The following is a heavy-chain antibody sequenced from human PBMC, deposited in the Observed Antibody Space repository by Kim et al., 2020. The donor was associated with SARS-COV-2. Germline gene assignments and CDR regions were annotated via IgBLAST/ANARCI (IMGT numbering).Heavy chain of an antibody. CDR1: GFTFSSYW. CDR2: INSDGSST. CDR3: ARERPPGITGTLHGMDV. V-gene: IGHV3-74*01. J-gene: IGHJ6*02. D-gene: IGHD1-7*01. Sequence: GGSLRLSCAASGFTFSSYWMHWVRQAPGKGLVWVSRINSDGSSTNNADSVKGRFTISRDNAKNTLYLQMNSLRAEDTAVYYCARERPPGITGTLHGMDVWGQGTTVTVSS.